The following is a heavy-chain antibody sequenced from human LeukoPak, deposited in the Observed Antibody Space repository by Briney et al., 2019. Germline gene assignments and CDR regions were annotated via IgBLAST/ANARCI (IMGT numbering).Heavy chain of an antibody. V-gene: IGHV4-59*12. D-gene: IGHD4-17*01. CDR3: ARRTNDYGYYGHYFDY. CDR2: ISYSGST. CDR1: GGSISSYY. Sequence: WETLSLTCTVSGGSISSYYWSWIRQPPGKELEWIGYISYSGSTNYNPSLKSRVTISLDTSRDQFSLELSSVTAADTAVYYCARRTNDYGYYGHYFDYWGRGTLVTVSS. J-gene: IGHJ4*02.